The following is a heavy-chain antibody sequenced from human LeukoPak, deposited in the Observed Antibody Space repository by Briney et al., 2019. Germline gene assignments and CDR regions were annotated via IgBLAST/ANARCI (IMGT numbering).Heavy chain of an antibody. J-gene: IGHJ6*03. CDR1: GYTFTGYY. Sequence: ASVKVSCKASGYTFTGYYMHWVRQAPGQGLEWMGWINPNSGGTNYGQKFEGRVTITRETSISTAYMELGRLRTEDTGVHFLSRDLTTTFDYYSYYYMDVWGKGTTVTASS. V-gene: IGHV1-2*02. D-gene: IGHD1-14*01. CDR3: SRDLTTTFDYYSYYYMDV. CDR2: INPNSGGT.